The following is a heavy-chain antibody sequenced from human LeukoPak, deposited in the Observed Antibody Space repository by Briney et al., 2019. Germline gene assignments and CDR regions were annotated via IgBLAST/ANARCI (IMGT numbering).Heavy chain of an antibody. J-gene: IGHJ4*02. CDR2: ISGSGGST. V-gene: IGHV3-23*01. CDR1: GFTFSNYA. D-gene: IGHD2-2*01. CDR3: AKDRADCSNTSCYAFFDS. Sequence: GGSLRLSCAASGFTFSNYAINWVRQAPGKGLEWVSAISGSGGSTFYADSVKGRFTISRDNSKNTLYLQMNSLRAEDTAVYYCAKDRADCSNTSCYAFFDSWGQGTLVTVSP.